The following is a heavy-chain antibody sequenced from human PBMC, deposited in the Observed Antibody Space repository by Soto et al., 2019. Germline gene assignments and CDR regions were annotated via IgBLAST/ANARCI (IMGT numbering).Heavy chain of an antibody. D-gene: IGHD6-6*01. V-gene: IGHV3-49*04. J-gene: IGHJ6*02. Sequence: GGSLRLSCTASGFTLEDHVMSWVRQAPGKGLEWVGFIRRKAYGGTAEYAASVKGRFTISRDVSGSVAYLQMNSLRADDTGVYYCTSAMSSTYFYYGMDVWGQGTTGTV. CDR2: IRRKAYGGTA. CDR1: GFTLEDHV. CDR3: TSAMSSTYFYYGMDV.